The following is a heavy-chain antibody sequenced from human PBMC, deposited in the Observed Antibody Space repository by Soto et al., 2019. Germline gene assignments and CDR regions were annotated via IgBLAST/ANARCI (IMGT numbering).Heavy chain of an antibody. Sequence: EVQLVESGGGLVQPGRSLRLSCAASGFTFDDYAMHWVRQAPGKGLEWVSGIRWNSGSIGYADSVKGRFTISRDNAKNSLYLQMNSLRAEDTALYYCAKSYSSSSRGGAWDIWGQGTMVTVSS. CDR3: AKSYSSSSRGGAWDI. D-gene: IGHD6-6*01. V-gene: IGHV3-9*01. J-gene: IGHJ3*02. CDR1: GFTFDDYA. CDR2: IRWNSGSI.